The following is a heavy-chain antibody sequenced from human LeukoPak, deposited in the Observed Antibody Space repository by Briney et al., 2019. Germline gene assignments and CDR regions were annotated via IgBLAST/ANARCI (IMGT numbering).Heavy chain of an antibody. CDR1: GGTFSSYA. V-gene: IGHV1-8*02. Sequence: ASVKVSCKASGGTFSSYAISWVRQATGQGLEWMGWVSPNSGKTGYAQKFQGRVTMTRNTSISTAYMELSSLRSEDSAVYYCARGILAGDYWGQGTLVTVSS. CDR2: VSPNSGKT. J-gene: IGHJ4*02. CDR3: ARGILAGDY.